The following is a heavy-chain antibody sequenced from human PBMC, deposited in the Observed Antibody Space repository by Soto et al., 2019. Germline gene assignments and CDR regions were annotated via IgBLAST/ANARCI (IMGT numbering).Heavy chain of an antibody. CDR3: ARYKSNYYYGMDV. CDR1: GGSISSYY. Sequence: SETLSLTCTVSGGSISSYYWSWIRQPPGKGLEWIGYIYYSGITNYNPSLKGRVTISVDTSKNQFSLKLSSVTAADTAVYYCARYKSNYYYGMDVWGQGTTVT. J-gene: IGHJ6*02. D-gene: IGHD1-20*01. CDR2: IYYSGIT. V-gene: IGHV4-59*01.